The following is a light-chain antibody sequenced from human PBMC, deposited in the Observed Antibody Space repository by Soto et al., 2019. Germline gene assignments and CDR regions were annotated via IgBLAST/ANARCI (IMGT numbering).Light chain of an antibody. CDR1: QSVSSSY. CDR3: QQRSNWPPT. CDR2: GAS. V-gene: IGKV3D-20*02. Sequence: EIVLTQSPGTLSLSPGERATLSCRASQSVSSSYLAWYQQKPGQAPRLLIYGASSRATGIPDRFSGSGSGTDFTLTISSLEPGDYAVYYCQQRSNWPPTFGQGTRLEIK. J-gene: IGKJ5*01.